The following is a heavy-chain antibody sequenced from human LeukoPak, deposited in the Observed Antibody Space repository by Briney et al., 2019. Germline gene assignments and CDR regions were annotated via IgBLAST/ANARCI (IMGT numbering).Heavy chain of an antibody. CDR3: ARPYCSSTSCYRTNYWYFDL. D-gene: IGHD2-2*01. V-gene: IGHV4-61*01. Sequence: SETLSLTCTVSGGPISSGSYYWSWIRQPPGKGLEWIGYIYYSGSTNYNPSLKSRVTISVDTSKNQFSLKLSSVTAADTAVYYCARPYCSSTSCYRTNYWYFDLWGRGTLVTVSS. CDR1: GGPISSGSYY. CDR2: IYYSGST. J-gene: IGHJ2*01.